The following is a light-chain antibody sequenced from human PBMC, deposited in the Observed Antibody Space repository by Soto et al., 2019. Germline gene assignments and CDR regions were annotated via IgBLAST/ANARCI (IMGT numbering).Light chain of an antibody. V-gene: IGLV2-14*01. CDR1: SSDVGGYNY. J-gene: IGLJ3*02. Sequence: QSALTQPASVSGSPGQSITISCTGTSSDVGGYNYVSWYQQHPGKAPKLLIYDVSSRPSGVSSRFSGSKSGNTASLTISGLQTEDEADYYCTSYTSISTVVFGGGTKLTVL. CDR2: DVS. CDR3: TSYTSISTVV.